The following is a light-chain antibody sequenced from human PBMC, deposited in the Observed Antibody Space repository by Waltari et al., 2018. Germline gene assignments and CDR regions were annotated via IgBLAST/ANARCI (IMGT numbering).Light chain of an antibody. CDR1: NIGDKN. CDR3: QVWDRDTGPRV. V-gene: IGLV3-21*04. J-gene: IGLJ2*01. CDR2: FDH. Sequence: VSVAPGQTARIPCGGNNIGDKNVHWYQHKPGQAPMVVIYFDHDRPSGIPERFSGSNSGNTATLTISTVEAEDEADYYCQVWDRDTGPRVFGGGTKLPVL.